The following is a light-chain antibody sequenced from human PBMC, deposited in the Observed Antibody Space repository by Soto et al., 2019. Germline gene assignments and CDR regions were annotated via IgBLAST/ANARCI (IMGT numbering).Light chain of an antibody. CDR1: QTFRNNY. Sequence: EFELTQSPATLSLSLGERATLSCRASQTFRNNYLDWYQQKPGQAPRLLIYDASSRASGIPARFSGSGSGTDFTLTISRLEPEDFAVYYCQQFSSYPLTFGEGTKVDIK. V-gene: IGKV3-20*01. J-gene: IGKJ4*01. CDR3: QQFSSYPLT. CDR2: DAS.